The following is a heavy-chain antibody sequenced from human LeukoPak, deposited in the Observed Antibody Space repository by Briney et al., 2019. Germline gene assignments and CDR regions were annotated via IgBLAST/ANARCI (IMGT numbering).Heavy chain of an antibody. D-gene: IGHD6-19*01. Sequence: GGSLRLSCAASGFSFSSSVMHWVRQAPGKGLEWMAFIRSDGSNKYYADSVKGRFTISRDNSKNTLYLQMNSLRAEDTAVYYCARILDSAWGELGYWGQGTLVTVSS. CDR2: IRSDGSNK. CDR1: GFSFSSSV. J-gene: IGHJ4*02. V-gene: IGHV3-30*02. CDR3: ARILDSAWGELGY.